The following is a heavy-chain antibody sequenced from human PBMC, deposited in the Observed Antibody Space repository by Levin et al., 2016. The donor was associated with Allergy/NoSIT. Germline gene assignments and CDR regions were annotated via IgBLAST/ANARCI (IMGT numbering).Heavy chain of an antibody. D-gene: IGHD2-21*02. CDR3: ARTTDCGGDCYPYYYYYGMDV. CDR1: GASISSYY. CDR2: IYYSGST. J-gene: IGHJ6*02. V-gene: IGHV4-59*08. Sequence: SETLSLTCTVSGASISSYYWSWIRQPPGKGLEWIGYIYYSGSTKYNPSLKSRVTISVDTSKNQFSLKLSSVTAADTAVYYCARTTDCGGDCYPYYYYYGMDVWGQGTTVTVSS.